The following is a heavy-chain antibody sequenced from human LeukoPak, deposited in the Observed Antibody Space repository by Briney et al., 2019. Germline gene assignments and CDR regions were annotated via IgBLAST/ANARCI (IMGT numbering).Heavy chain of an antibody. CDR1: GYSFTSYW. D-gene: IGHD3-22*01. V-gene: IGHV5-51*01. CDR2: IYPGDSDT. CDR3: ARYYYDSSGYWRFDY. J-gene: IGHJ4*02. Sequence: GESLKISCKGSGYSFTSYWIGWVRQMPGKGLEWMGIIYPGDSDTRYSPSFQGQVTISAGKSISTAYLQWSNLKASDTAMYYCARYYYDSSGYWRFDYWGQGTLVTVSS.